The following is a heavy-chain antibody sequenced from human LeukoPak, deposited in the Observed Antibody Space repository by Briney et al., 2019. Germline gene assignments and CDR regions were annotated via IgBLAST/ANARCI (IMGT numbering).Heavy chain of an antibody. J-gene: IGHJ3*02. CDR3: ATTRRRGTMIVVVQDDAFDI. CDR2: IYSGGSK. D-gene: IGHD3-22*01. V-gene: IGHV3-66*02. Sequence: GGSVRLSCASSGFTVSSNYMSWVRQSRGKGLEWVSVIYSGGSKYYADSVKGRFTISRDNSKNTLYLQMNSLRDEATAVYCCATTRRRGTMIVVVQDDAFDIWGQGTMVTVSS. CDR1: GFTVSSNY.